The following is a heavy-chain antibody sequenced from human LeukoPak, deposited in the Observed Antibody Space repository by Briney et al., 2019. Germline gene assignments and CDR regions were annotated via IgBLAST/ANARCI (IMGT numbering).Heavy chain of an antibody. CDR3: AREVSLAATGYYYYGMDV. CDR1: GFTFSSYE. CDR2: ISSRGSTI. J-gene: IGHJ6*04. D-gene: IGHD2-15*01. V-gene: IGHV3-48*03. Sequence: GGSLRLSCAASGFTFSSYEMNWVRQAPGKGLEWVSYISSRGSTIYYADSVKGRFTISRDNAKNSLYLQMNSLRAEDTAVYYCAREVSLAATGYYYYGMDVWGKGTTVTVSS.